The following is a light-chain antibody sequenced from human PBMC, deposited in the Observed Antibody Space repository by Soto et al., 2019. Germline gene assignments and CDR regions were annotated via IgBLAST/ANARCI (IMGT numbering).Light chain of an antibody. CDR2: GAS. CDR3: HQYGSTPFT. CDR1: QSVSTNY. Sequence: EIVLTQSPGTLSLSPGDRATLSCRASQSVSTNYLAWYQQSLGQAPRLLIYGASSRATGIPDRFSGNGSGTDCTLPISRLEPEDFAVYHCHQYGSTPFTFGPVPKVDIK. J-gene: IGKJ3*01. V-gene: IGKV3-20*01.